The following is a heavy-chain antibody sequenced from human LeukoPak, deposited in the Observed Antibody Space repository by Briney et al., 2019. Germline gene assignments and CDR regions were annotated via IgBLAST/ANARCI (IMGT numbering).Heavy chain of an antibody. V-gene: IGHV1-2*02. CDR2: INPNSGGT. D-gene: IGHD3-10*01. J-gene: IGHJ6*03. CDR3: ARGDVLLWFGDGFYYYMDV. Sequence: GASVKVSCKASGYTFTGYCMHWVRQAPGQGLEWMGWINPNSGGTNYAQKFQGRVTMTRDTSISTAYMELSRLRSDDTAVYYCARGDVLLWFGDGFYYYMDVWGKGTTVTVSS. CDR1: GYTFTGYC.